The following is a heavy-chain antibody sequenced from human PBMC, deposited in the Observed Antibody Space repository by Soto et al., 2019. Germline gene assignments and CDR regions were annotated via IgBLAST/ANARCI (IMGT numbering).Heavy chain of an antibody. V-gene: IGHV4-59*01. CDR3: ARNLHDYDWRNRFDT. D-gene: IGHD4-17*01. Sequence: PSETLSLTCSVSGGSIANYYWSWIRQPPGKGLEWIGYVYYSGSTNYNPSLKSRVTMSVDTSRNLFSLKVTSVTAADTAMYYCARNLHDYDWRNRFDTWGEGTLVT. J-gene: IGHJ5*02. CDR2: VYYSGST. CDR1: GGSIANYY.